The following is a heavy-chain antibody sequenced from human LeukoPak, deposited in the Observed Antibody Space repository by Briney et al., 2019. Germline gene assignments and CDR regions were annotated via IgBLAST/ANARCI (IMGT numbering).Heavy chain of an antibody. Sequence: GGSLRLSCAASGFTLSNYAMHWVRHPAGEGLEWVSALGTAGDTCYPGSVKGRFTISRDNAKKSLFLQMNSLRAEDTAVYYCARQNTPHGNFDYWGQGTLVTVSS. CDR2: LGTAGDT. V-gene: IGHV3-13*01. CDR3: ARQNTPHGNFDY. J-gene: IGHJ4*02. CDR1: GFTLSNYA. D-gene: IGHD5-24*01.